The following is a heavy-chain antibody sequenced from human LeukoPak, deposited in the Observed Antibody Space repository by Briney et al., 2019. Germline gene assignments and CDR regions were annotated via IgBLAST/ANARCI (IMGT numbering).Heavy chain of an antibody. CDR3: ALHINGDYESRFDP. J-gene: IGHJ5*02. Sequence: GGSLRLSCAASGFSFSSYGMHWVRQAPGKGLEWVAFIRYDGSNKYYADSVKGRFTISRDNSKNTLNLQMNSLRAEDTAIYYCALHINGDYESRFDPWGQGTLVTASS. CDR1: GFSFSSYG. CDR2: IRYDGSNK. V-gene: IGHV3-30*02. D-gene: IGHD4-17*01.